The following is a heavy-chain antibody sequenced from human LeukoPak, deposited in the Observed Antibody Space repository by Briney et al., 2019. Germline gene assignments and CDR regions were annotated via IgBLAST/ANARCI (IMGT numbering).Heavy chain of an antibody. D-gene: IGHD3/OR15-3a*01. CDR1: GGSFSGYY. J-gene: IGHJ4*02. CDR2: INHSGST. Sequence: PSETLSLTCAVYGGSFSGYYWSWIRQPPGKGLEWIGEINHSGSTNYNPSLKSRVTISVDTSKNLFSLKLSSVTAADTAVYYCARGGLGDFDYWGQGTLVTVSS. V-gene: IGHV4-34*01. CDR3: ARGGLGDFDY.